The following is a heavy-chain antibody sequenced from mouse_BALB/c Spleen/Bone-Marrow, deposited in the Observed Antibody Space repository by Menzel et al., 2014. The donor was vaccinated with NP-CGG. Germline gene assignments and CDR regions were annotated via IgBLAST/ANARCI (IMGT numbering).Heavy chain of an antibody. CDR1: GFTFIDYY. CDR2: IRNRAKGYTT. D-gene: IGHD4-1*01. Sequence: EVHLVESGGGLVQPGGSLRLSCVTSGFTFIDYYMNWVRQPPGKALEWVGFIRNRAKGYTTEYSASVKGRFTISRDNSQSILYLQMYILRAEDSATYYCARDMGGILFDSWGQGTTLTVSS. J-gene: IGHJ2*01. V-gene: IGHV7-3*02. CDR3: ARDMGGILFDS.